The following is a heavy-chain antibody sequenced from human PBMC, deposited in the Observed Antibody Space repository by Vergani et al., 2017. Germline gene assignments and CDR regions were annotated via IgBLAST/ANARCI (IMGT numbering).Heavy chain of an antibody. CDR1: GFTFSSYD. Sequence: EVQLLESGGGLVQPGGSLRLSCAASGFTFSSYDMSWVRQAPGKGLEWVSAISGSGGSTYYADSVKGRFTISRDNSKNTLYLQMNSLRAEDSAVYYCAKYVIDSSGYYYDYWGQGTLVTVSS. CDR2: ISGSGGST. V-gene: IGHV3-23*01. CDR3: AKYVIDSSGYYYDY. J-gene: IGHJ4*02. D-gene: IGHD3-22*01.